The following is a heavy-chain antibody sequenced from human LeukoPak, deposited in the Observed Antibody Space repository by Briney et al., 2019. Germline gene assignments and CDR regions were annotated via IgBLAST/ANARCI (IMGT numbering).Heavy chain of an antibody. CDR2: INPNSGGT. Sequence: GASMKVSCKASGYTFTGYYMHWVRQAPGQGLEWMGWINPNSGGTNYAQKFQGRVTMTRDTSISTAYMELSRLRSDDTAVYYCAEGGTIFGVVDDNWFDPWGQGTLVTVSS. CDR3: AEGGTIFGVVDDNWFDP. CDR1: GYTFTGYY. V-gene: IGHV1-2*02. J-gene: IGHJ5*02. D-gene: IGHD3-3*01.